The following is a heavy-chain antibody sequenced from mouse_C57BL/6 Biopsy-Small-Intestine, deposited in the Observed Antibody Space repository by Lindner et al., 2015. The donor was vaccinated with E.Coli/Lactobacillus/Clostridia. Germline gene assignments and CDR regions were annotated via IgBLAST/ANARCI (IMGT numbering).Heavy chain of an antibody. CDR3: ARSGEDYFDY. V-gene: IGHV1-54*01. J-gene: IGHJ2*01. CDR1: GYAFTNYL. Sequence: VQLQESGPELVKPGASVKVSCKASGYAFTNYLIEWVKQRPGQGLEWIGVINPGSGGTNYNEKFKGKATLTADKSSSIAYMQLSSLTSEDSAVYFCARSGEDYFDYWGQGTTLTVSS. CDR2: INPGSGGT.